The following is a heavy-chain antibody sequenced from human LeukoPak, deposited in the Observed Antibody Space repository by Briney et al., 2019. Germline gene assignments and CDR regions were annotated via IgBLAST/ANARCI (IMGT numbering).Heavy chain of an antibody. J-gene: IGHJ4*02. CDR2: TIPIFGIA. Sequence: ASVKVSCKASGGTFSSYAISWVRQAPGQGLEWMGRTIPIFGIANYAQKFQGRVTITADKSTSTAYMELSSLRSEDTAVYYCARSWYYHDSSGYLDYWGQGTLVTVSS. D-gene: IGHD3-22*01. CDR3: ARSWYYHDSSGYLDY. CDR1: GGTFSSYA. V-gene: IGHV1-69*04.